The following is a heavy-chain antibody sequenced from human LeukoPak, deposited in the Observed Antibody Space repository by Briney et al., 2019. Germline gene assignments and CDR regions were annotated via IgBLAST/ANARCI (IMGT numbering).Heavy chain of an antibody. CDR1: GFTFSSYA. Sequence: GGSLRLSCAASGFTFSSYAMSWVRQAPGKGLEWVSFISSSSSYIYYADSVKGRFTISRDNAKNSLYLQMNSLRAEDTAVYYCARVRVQLWLAPDYWGQGTLVTVSS. D-gene: IGHD5-18*01. CDR2: ISSSSSYI. J-gene: IGHJ4*02. V-gene: IGHV3-21*01. CDR3: ARVRVQLWLAPDY.